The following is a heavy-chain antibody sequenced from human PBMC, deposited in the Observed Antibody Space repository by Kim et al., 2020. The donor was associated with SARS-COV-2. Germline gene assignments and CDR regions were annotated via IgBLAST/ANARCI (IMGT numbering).Heavy chain of an antibody. J-gene: IGHJ4*02. CDR1: GYTFTSYA. D-gene: IGHD4-17*01. V-gene: IGHV1-3*01. CDR3: ARGRYGDYYFDS. Sequence: ASVKVSCKASGYTFTSYAIHWVRQAPGQRLEWMGWINAGNGNTKYSQKFQGRVTITRDTSASTAYMELSSLRSEDTAVYYCARGRYGDYYFDSWGQGTLVTVSS. CDR2: INAGNGNT.